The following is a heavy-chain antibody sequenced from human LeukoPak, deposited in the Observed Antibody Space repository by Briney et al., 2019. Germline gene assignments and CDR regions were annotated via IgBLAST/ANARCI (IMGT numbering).Heavy chain of an antibody. V-gene: IGHV3-23*01. D-gene: IGHD3-22*01. Sequence: GRSLRPSCAASGFTFSSYGMSSVRQAPGKGLEWVSAISGSGGSTYYADSVKGRFTISRDNSKNTLYLQMNSLRAEDTAVYYCARKTDSGGEGDYWGPGTLVTVSS. CDR1: GFTFSSYG. CDR3: ARKTDSGGEGDY. J-gene: IGHJ4*02. CDR2: ISGSGGST.